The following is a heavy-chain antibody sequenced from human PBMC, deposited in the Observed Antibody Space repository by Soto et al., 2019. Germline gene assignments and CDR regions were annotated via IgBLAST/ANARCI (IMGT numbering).Heavy chain of an antibody. CDR3: ARHDYSDRAFDL. D-gene: IGHD3-22*01. V-gene: IGHV4-61*08. CDR2: IQYSGDT. CDR1: GGSVGSGAYY. J-gene: IGHJ3*01. Sequence: SETLSLTCIVSGGSVGSGAYYWSWIRQPPGNALEGIGYIQYSGDTNYNSSLKSPITISVDMSRNLFSLKLTSVTAADTAFYYCARHDYSDRAFDLWGQGTMVTVSS.